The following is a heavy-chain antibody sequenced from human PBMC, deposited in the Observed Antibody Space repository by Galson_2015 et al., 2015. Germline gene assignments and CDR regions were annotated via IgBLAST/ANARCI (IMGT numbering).Heavy chain of an antibody. D-gene: IGHD3-16*01. J-gene: IGHJ4*02. CDR1: GFAFSNYW. Sequence: SLRLSCAASGFAFSNYWLSWVRQAPGEGLEWLANIKHDGTEKYYLDSVKGRFTISRDNAKKSVYLQVNSLRAEDTAVYFCARDARVLGQPLGASGFDYWGRGTLVSVPS. CDR3: ARDARVLGQPLGASGFDY. V-gene: IGHV3-7*04. CDR2: IKHDGTEK.